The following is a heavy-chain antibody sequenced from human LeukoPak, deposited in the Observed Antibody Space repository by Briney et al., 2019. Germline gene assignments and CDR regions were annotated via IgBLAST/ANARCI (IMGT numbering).Heavy chain of an antibody. CDR2: VYTGGNT. V-gene: IGHV3-66*01. CDR1: GFTVGSYY. Sequence: PGGSLRLSCAASGFTVGSYYMTWVRQAPGTGLEWVSVVYTGGNTYYADSVKGRFTVSRDNAKNTLYLQMNSLRAEDTAVYYCARAFYGDTFDIWGQGTMVTVSS. D-gene: IGHD4-17*01. J-gene: IGHJ3*02. CDR3: ARAFYGDTFDI.